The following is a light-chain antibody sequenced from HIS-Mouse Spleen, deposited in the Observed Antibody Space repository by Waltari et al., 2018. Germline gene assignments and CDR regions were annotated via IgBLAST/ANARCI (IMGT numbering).Light chain of an antibody. Sequence: QSALTQPASVSGSPGQSITISCTGTSSDVGGYNYVSWYQQHPGNAPKLMIYEVRSRPSGVSNRCSGSKSGNTASLTISGLQAEDEADYYCSSYTSSSTYVFGTGTKVTVL. V-gene: IGLV2-14*01. CDR1: SSDVGGYNY. CDR2: EVR. CDR3: SSYTSSSTYV. J-gene: IGLJ1*01.